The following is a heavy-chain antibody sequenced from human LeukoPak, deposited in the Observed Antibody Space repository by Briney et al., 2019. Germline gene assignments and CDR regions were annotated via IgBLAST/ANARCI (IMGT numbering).Heavy chain of an antibody. D-gene: IGHD4-11*01. CDR2: IYYSGST. CDR1: GGSISSYY. Sequence: SETLSLTCTVSGGSISSYYWSWIRQPPGKGLEWIGYIYYSGSTNYNPSLKSRVTISVDTSKNQFSLKLSSVTAADTAVYYCARLTVTPWPYYYMDVWGKGTTVTVSS. V-gene: IGHV4-59*01. CDR3: ARLTVTPWPYYYMDV. J-gene: IGHJ6*03.